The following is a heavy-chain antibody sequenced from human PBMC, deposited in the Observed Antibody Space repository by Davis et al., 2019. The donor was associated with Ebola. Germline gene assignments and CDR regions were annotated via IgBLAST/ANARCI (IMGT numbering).Heavy chain of an antibody. CDR1: GGSISSYY. CDR3: AMNGMDV. V-gene: IGHV4-59*08. J-gene: IGHJ6*02. CDR2: IYYSGST. Sequence: MPSETLSLTCTVSGGSISSYYWSWIRQPPGKGLEWIGYIYYSGSTNYNPSLKSRVTISVDTSKNQFSLKVSSVTAADTAVYYCAMNGMDVWGQGITVTVSS.